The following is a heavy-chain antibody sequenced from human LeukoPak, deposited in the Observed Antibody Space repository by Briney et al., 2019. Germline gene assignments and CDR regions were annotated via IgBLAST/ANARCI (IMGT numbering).Heavy chain of an antibody. D-gene: IGHD3-10*01. CDR3: AKDCARDYYGSGTCLGY. Sequence: GGSLRLSCAASGFTFSSYGMRWVRHAPSKGLEWVAFIRYDGSNKYYADSVKGRFTISRDNSKNTLYLQMNSLRAEDTAVYYCAKDCARDYYGSGTCLGYWGQGTLVTVSS. CDR1: GFTFSSYG. V-gene: IGHV3-30*02. J-gene: IGHJ4*02. CDR2: IRYDGSNK.